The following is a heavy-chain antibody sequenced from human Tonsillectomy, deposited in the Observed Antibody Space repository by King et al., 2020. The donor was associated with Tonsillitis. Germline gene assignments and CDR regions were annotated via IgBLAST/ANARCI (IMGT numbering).Heavy chain of an antibody. CDR1: GDSISSSSYY. J-gene: IGHJ5*02. V-gene: IGHV4-39*01. Sequence: QLQESGPGLVKPSETLSLTCTVSGDSISSSSYYWGWIRQPPGKGLEWIGSIYYSGSTYSNPSLKSRVTISVDTSKHQFSLKLSSVTAADTAVYYCARHLVGPAGGFDPWGQGTLVSVSS. CDR3: ARHLVGPAGGFDP. CDR2: IYYSGST.